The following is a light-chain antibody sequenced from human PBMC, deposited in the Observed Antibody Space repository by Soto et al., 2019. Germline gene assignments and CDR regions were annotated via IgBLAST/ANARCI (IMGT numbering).Light chain of an antibody. CDR3: QQRYDWPLT. Sequence: EIVLTQSPATLSLAPGERATLSCRARQSVNNDLAWSQQNPGQAPRLLIYDASNRATGIPARFSGTGSGTDVTRTISRLEPEEVAGDNCQQRYDWPLTCGGGTKVESK. V-gene: IGKV3-11*01. CDR2: DAS. CDR1: QSVNND. J-gene: IGKJ4*02.